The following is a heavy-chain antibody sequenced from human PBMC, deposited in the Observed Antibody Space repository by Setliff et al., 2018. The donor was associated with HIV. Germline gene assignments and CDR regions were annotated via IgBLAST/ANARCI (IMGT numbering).Heavy chain of an antibody. J-gene: IGHJ4*02. V-gene: IGHV3-53*01. CDR2: IYSDGSS. CDR3: ARDSPLSHFDS. Sequence: SGGSLRLSCAASGFTVSRFYMSWVRQAPGKGLEWVSVIYSDGSSYYADSVRGRFTISRDNYKNTLYLQMNSLRAEDTAVYYCARDSPLSHFDSWGQGILVTVSS. CDR1: GFTVSRFY.